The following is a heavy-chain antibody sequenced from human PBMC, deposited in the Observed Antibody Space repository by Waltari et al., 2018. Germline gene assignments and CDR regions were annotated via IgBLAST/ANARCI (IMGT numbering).Heavy chain of an antibody. V-gene: IGHV3-33*01. CDR2: IWYDGRYE. J-gene: IGHJ4*02. CDR3: ARDFASTYFFDY. Sequence: QVQLVESGGGVVQPGRSLGLPCAASGFVFRGYVMHWVRQAPGKGLEWVAVIWYDGRYEYYADSVKGRFTISRDNSKDTLYLQMNSLRAEDTAVYYCARDFASTYFFDYWGQGTLVTVSS. CDR1: GFVFRGYV.